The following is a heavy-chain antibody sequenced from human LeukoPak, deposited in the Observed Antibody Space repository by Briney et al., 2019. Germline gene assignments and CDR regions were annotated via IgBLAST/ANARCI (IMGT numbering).Heavy chain of an antibody. CDR3: ARTPVGYCSGGSCYNPVYFDY. J-gene: IGHJ4*02. CDR2: INPNSGGT. Sequence: ASVKVSCKASGYTFTGYYMHWVRQAPGQGLEWMGWINPNSGGTNYAQKFQGRVTMTRDTSISTAYMELRSLRSDDTAVYYCARTPVGYCSGGSCYNPVYFDYWGQGTLVTVSS. D-gene: IGHD2-15*01. CDR1: GYTFTGYY. V-gene: IGHV1-2*02.